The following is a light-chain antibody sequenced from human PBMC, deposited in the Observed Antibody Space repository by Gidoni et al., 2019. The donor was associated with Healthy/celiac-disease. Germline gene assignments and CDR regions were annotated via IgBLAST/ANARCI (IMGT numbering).Light chain of an antibody. CDR2: DVS. CDR1: SSDVGGYNY. Sequence: QSALTQPRSVSGSPGQSVTISSTGTSSDVGGYNYVSWYQQHPGKAPKLMIYDVSKRPSGVPDRFSGSKSGNTASLTISGLQAEDEADYYCCSDAGSYIVVFGGGTKLTVL. J-gene: IGLJ2*01. CDR3: CSDAGSYIVV. V-gene: IGLV2-11*01.